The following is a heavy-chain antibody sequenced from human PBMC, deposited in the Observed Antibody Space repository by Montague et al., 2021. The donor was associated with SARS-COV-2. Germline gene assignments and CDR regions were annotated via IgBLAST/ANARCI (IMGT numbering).Heavy chain of an antibody. D-gene: IGHD2-2*02. Sequence: SETLSLTCAVHGTSFSGYYWNWIRQPPGKGLEWIGEINHGGSTKYSPSLKSRLTISVDTSKNQFSLKLTSVAAADTAVYYCARLRDGVVPSPIPGVGPYSSYCSMDVWGRGTTVTVSS. CDR3: ARLRDGVVPSPIPGVGPYSSYCSMDV. J-gene: IGHJ6*03. V-gene: IGHV4-34*01. CDR1: GTSFSGYY. CDR2: INHGGST.